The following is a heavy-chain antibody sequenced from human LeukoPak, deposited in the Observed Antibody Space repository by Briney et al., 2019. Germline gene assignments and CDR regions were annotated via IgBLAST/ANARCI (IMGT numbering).Heavy chain of an antibody. Sequence: SETLSLTCAVFGGSFSGYYWIWIRQPPGKGLEWIGEINHSGSTNYNPSLKSRVTISVDTSKNQFSLKLSSVTAADTAVYYCARGHCSGGSCYPTIDYWGQGTLVTVSS. CDR2: INHSGST. V-gene: IGHV4-34*01. CDR1: GGSFSGYY. D-gene: IGHD2-15*01. J-gene: IGHJ4*02. CDR3: ARGHCSGGSCYPTIDY.